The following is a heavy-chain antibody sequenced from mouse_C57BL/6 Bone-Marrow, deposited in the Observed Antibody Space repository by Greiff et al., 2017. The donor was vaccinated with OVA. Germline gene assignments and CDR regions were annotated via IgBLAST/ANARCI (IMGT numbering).Heavy chain of an antibody. Sequence: EVQLQQSGPELVKPGASVKISCKASGYTFTDYYMNWVKQSHGKSLEWIGDINPNNGGTSYNQKFKGKATLTVDKSSSTAYMELRSLTSEDSAVYYCASRDYSNFWFAYWGQGTLVTVSA. CDR2: INPNNGGT. CDR3: ASRDYSNFWFAY. J-gene: IGHJ3*01. CDR1: GYTFTDYY. V-gene: IGHV1-26*01. D-gene: IGHD2-5*01.